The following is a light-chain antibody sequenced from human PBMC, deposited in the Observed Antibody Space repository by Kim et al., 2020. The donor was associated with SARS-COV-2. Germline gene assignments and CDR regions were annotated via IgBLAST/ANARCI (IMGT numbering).Light chain of an antibody. Sequence: VALGQTVRITRQGDRRRSYYATWYQKTPGQPPLVVIYSKNNRPSGTPDRFSGTSSGETASLTITGTQAGDEAYYYCNPRGSNNNVLFGGGTQLTVL. CDR3: NPRGSNNNVL. CDR2: SKN. J-gene: IGLJ2*01. V-gene: IGLV3-19*01. CDR1: RRRSYY.